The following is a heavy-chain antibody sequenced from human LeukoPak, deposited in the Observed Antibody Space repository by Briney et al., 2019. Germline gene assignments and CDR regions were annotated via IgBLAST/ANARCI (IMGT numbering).Heavy chain of an antibody. D-gene: IGHD1-20*01. Sequence: ASVKVSCKASGYTFTAYYTHWVRQAPGQGLEWMGWINPNSGGTDYAQRFQGRVTMTGDTSISTAYMDLSRLRSDETAVYYCARGYNWNYFDYWGQGTLVTVSS. J-gene: IGHJ4*02. V-gene: IGHV1-2*02. CDR3: ARGYNWNYFDY. CDR2: INPNSGGT. CDR1: GYTFTAYY.